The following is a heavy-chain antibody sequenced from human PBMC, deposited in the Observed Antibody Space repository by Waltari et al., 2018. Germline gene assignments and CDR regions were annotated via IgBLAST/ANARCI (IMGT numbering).Heavy chain of an antibody. J-gene: IGHJ4*02. Sequence: EVQLVESGGGLVQPGGSLRLSCAASGFTFRTYIINWVRQAPGKGLEWVSYISSGGRVTISRDNAKKSLYLRMNSLTDEDTAVYYCARGERYFDYWGQGTLVTVSS. V-gene: IGHV3-48*02. CDR2: ISSG. CDR3: ARGERYFDY. CDR1: GFTFRTYI. D-gene: IGHD1-26*01.